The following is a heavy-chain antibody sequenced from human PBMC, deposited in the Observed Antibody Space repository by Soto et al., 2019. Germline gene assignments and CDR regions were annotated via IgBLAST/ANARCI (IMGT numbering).Heavy chain of an antibody. J-gene: IGHJ4*02. CDR3: VKGSEVARQELDY. D-gene: IGHD2-15*01. CDR1: GFSFSDCG. Sequence: QVQLVESGGGVVQPGRSLRLSCAASGFSFSDCGMHWVRQASGKGLEWVAAISSDGSDKYYSESVKGRFTISRDNSRNTLFLQMNSLRVGDTAVYYCVKGSEVARQELDYWGQGTLVTVSS. CDR2: ISSDGSDK. V-gene: IGHV3-30*18.